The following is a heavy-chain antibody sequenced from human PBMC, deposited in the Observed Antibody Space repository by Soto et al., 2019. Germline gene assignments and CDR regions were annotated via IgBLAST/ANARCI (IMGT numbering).Heavy chain of an antibody. CDR2: IKEDGSEK. D-gene: IGHD5-18*01. CDR3: ARGYGAGDF. J-gene: IGHJ4*02. V-gene: IGHV3-7*03. Sequence: GGSLRLSCAASGFTFGNYWMHWVRQAPGKGLEWVANIKEDGSEKYYVDSAKGRFAISRDNAKNSLYLQMDSLRAEDTAVYYCARGYGAGDFWGQGTLVTVSS. CDR1: GFTFGNYW.